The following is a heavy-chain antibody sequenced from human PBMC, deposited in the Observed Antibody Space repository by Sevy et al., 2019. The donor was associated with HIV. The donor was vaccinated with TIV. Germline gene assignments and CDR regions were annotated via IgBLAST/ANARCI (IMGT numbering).Heavy chain of an antibody. J-gene: IGHJ4*02. V-gene: IGHV4-30-2*01. CDR2: IYHSRST. Sequence: SETLSLTCAVSGGSISSGGYSWNWIRQPPGKGLEWIGYIYHSRSTFYDPSLKSRVTISLGRSKNQFSLKLTSVTAADTAVYYCARGVAAAGTDYFDYWGQGTLVTVSS. CDR3: ARGVAAAGTDYFDY. D-gene: IGHD6-13*01. CDR1: GGSISSGGYS.